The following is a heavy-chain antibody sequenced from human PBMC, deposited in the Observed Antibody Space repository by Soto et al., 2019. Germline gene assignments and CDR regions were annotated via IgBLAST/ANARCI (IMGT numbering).Heavy chain of an antibody. V-gene: IGHV1-2*04. Sequence: ASVKVSCKASGYSFTDYHIHWVRQAPGQGLEWLGRINPKSGVTSTAQKFQGWVTMTTDTSISTASMELTRLTSDDTAIYYCARGDSTDCSNGVCSFFYNHDMDVWGQGTTVTVSS. D-gene: IGHD2-8*01. CDR1: GYSFTDYH. CDR3: ARGDSTDCSNGVCSFFYNHDMDV. J-gene: IGHJ6*02. CDR2: INPKSGVT.